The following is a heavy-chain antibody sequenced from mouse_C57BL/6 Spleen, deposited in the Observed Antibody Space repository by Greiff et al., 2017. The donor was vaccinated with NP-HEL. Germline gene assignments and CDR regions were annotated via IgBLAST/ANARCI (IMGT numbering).Heavy chain of an antibody. CDR1: GFTFSSYG. CDR3: ARHGVFDY. J-gene: IGHJ2*01. Sequence: DVKLVESGGDLVKPGGSLKLSCAASGFTFSSYGMSWVRQTPDKRLEWVATISSGGSYTYYPDSVKGRFTISRENAKNTLYLQMSSLKSEDTAMYYCARHGVFDYWGQGTTLTVSS. V-gene: IGHV5-6*02. CDR2: ISSGGSYT.